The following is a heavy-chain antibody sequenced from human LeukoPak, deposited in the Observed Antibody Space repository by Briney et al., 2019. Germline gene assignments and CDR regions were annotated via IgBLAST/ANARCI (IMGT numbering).Heavy chain of an antibody. CDR3: ASGTTDIVVVPATLRNYYFDY. J-gene: IGHJ4*02. CDR1: GDTFTNYY. Sequence: GASVKASCKASGDTFTNYYMHWVRQAPGQGLGWMGRINPSGGSISHTQKFQGRVTMTRDMFTSTVYMELSRLRSEDTAVYYCASGTTDIVVVPATLRNYYFDYWGQGTLVTVSS. CDR2: INPSGGSI. D-gene: IGHD2-2*01. V-gene: IGHV1-46*01.